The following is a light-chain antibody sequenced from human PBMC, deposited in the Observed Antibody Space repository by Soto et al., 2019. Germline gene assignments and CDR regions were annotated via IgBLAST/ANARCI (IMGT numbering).Light chain of an antibody. Sequence: QSVLTQPPSASGTPGQRVTISCSGSSSNIGSNYVYWYQQLPGTAPKLLIYRNTQRPSGVPDRFSGSKSGTSASLAISGLRSEDEADYYCAAWDDSLSVVFVGGTKVTVL. CDR3: AAWDDSLSVV. V-gene: IGLV1-47*01. CDR1: SSNIGSNY. CDR2: RNT. J-gene: IGLJ2*01.